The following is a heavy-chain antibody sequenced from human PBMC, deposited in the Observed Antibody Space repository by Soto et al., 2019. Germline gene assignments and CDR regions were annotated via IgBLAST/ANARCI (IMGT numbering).Heavy chain of an antibody. CDR1: GGSISGYY. CDR2: IYNSGNT. V-gene: IGHV4-59*08. CDR3: ARPHKGDYAFDI. J-gene: IGHJ3*02. D-gene: IGHD2-21*02. Sequence: ETLSLTCTVSGGSISGYYWSWIRQPPGKGLEWIGYIYNSGNTIYNPSLKSRVTISVDTSKNQFSLNLSSVTAADTAVYYCARPHKGDYAFDIWGQGTMVSDSS.